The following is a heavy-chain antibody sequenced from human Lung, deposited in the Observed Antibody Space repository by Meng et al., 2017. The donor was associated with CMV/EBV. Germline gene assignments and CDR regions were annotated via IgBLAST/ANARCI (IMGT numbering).Heavy chain of an antibody. CDR2: MNPNSGDT. D-gene: IGHD1-1*01. V-gene: IGHV1-8*01. CDR3: ARGPIDSVWN. CDR1: GYTFTTYD. J-gene: IGHJ4*02. Sequence: ASXXVSCKASGYTFTTYDINWVRQATGQGLEWMGWMNPNSGDTGYAQKFQGRVTMTRNTSISTAYMDLSSLRSDDTAVYYCARGPIDSVWNWGQGTLVTVSS.